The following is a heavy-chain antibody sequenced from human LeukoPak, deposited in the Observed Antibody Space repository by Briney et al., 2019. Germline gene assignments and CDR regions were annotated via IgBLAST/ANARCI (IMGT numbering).Heavy chain of an antibody. J-gene: IGHJ6*02. CDR3: GRDRDFWSSYDRIDGMDV. CDR2: IGTAGDT. CDR1: GFTFSSYD. V-gene: IGHV3-13*01. Sequence: PGGSLRLSCAASGFTFSSYDMHWVRHATGKGLEWVSAIGTAGDTYYPGSVKGRFTISRENAKNSLYLQMNSLRAGDTAVFYCGRDRDFWSSYDRIDGMDVWGQGTTVTVSS. D-gene: IGHD3-3*01.